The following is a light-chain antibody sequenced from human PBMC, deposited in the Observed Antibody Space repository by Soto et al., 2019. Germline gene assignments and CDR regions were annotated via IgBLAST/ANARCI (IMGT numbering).Light chain of an antibody. V-gene: IGKV1-5*03. CDR1: QSISSW. CDR2: KAS. J-gene: IGKJ5*01. Sequence: DIKMTQSPSTLSASVGDRVTITCRASQSISSWLARYQQKPGKAPKSLIYKASSLESGVPSRFSGGGSGTEFTLTISSLQPDDVATDYCQQYNSYPITFGQGTQLEIK. CDR3: QQYNSYPIT.